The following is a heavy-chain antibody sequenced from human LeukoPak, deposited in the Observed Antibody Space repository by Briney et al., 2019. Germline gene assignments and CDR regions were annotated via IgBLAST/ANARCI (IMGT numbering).Heavy chain of an antibody. CDR3: ARPRGYSGYDLRASDI. CDR2: INHSGST. V-gene: IGHV4-34*01. Sequence: SETLSLTCAVYGGSFSGYYWSWIRQPPGKGLEWIGEINHSGSTNYNPSLKSRVTISVDTSKNQFSLKLSSVTAADTAVYYCARPRGYSGYDLRASDIWGQGTMVTVSS. CDR1: GGSFSGYY. D-gene: IGHD5-12*01. J-gene: IGHJ3*02.